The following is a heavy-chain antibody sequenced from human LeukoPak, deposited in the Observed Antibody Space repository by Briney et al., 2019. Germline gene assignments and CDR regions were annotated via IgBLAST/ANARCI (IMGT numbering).Heavy chain of an antibody. CDR2: ISYDGSNE. J-gene: IGHJ4*02. D-gene: IGHD2-2*01. V-gene: IGHV3-33*05. CDR1: GFTFSSYG. Sequence: GRSLRLSCAASGFTFSSYGMHWVRQAPGKGLEWVAFISYDGSNESFGDSVKGRFTISRDNSNNTLYLQMKSLRAEDTGVYYCARGNREDVYWAVPAVEFDYWGQGTLVTVPS. CDR3: ARGNREDVYWAVPAVEFDY.